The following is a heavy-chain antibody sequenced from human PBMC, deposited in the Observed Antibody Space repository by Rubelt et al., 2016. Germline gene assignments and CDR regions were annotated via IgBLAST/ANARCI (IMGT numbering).Heavy chain of an antibody. CDR2: ISYSGST. V-gene: IGHV4-39*07. D-gene: IGHD5-18*01. CDR1: GGSVSSSSYY. CDR3: AGVGGYSYGQGWFDP. Sequence: QLQLQESGPGLVKPSETLSLTCTVSGGSVSSSSYYWGWIHQPPGKGLEWIGSISYSGSTYYNPSLKSRVTISVDTSKKQFSLKLSSGTAADTAVDFCAGVGGYSYGQGWFDPWGQGTLVTVSS. J-gene: IGHJ5*02.